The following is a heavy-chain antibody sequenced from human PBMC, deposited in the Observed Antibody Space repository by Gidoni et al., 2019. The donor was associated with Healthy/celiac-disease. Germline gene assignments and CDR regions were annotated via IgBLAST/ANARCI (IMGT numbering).Heavy chain of an antibody. Sequence: EVQLVESGGGLVKPGGSLSLSCAASGFTFSSYSMNWVRQAPGKGLEWVSSISSSSSYIYYADSVKGRFTISRDNAKNSLYLQMNSLRAEDTAVYYCARGIAAAGSDYWGQGTLVTVSS. CDR1: GFTFSSYS. V-gene: IGHV3-21*01. CDR2: ISSSSSYI. CDR3: ARGIAAAGSDY. D-gene: IGHD6-13*01. J-gene: IGHJ4*02.